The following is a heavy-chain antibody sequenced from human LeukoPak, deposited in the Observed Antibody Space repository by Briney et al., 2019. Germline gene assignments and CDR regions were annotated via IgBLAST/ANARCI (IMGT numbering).Heavy chain of an antibody. J-gene: IGHJ4*02. V-gene: IGHV3-21*01. CDR2: ISSSSYI. CDR3: ARDFRSCGLDY. CDR1: GFTFSSYS. Sequence: GGSLRLSCAASGFTFSSYSMNWVRQAPGKGLEWVSSISSSSYIYYADSVKGRFTISRDNAKNSLYLQMNSLRAEDTAVYYCARDFRSCGLDYWGQGTLVTVSS.